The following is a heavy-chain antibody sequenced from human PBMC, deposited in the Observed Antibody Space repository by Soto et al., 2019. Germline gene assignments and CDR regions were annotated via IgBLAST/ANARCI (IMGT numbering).Heavy chain of an antibody. CDR3: ARHARRNGWYGEWFDY. CDR2: IYYSGST. D-gene: IGHD6-19*01. J-gene: IGHJ4*02. CDR1: GGSISSYY. Sequence: SETLSLTCTVSGGSISSYYWSWIRQPPGKGLEWIGYIYYSGSTNYNPSLKSRVTISVDTSKNQFSLKLSSVTAADTAVYYCARHARRNGWYGEWFDYWGQGTLVTVSS. V-gene: IGHV4-59*08.